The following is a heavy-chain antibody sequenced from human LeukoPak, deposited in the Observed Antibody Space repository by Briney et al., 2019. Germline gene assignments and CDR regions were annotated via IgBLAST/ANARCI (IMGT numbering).Heavy chain of an antibody. V-gene: IGHV4-38-2*02. CDR1: GYSISSGYY. CDR2: IYHSGST. CDR3: ARDRRYDSSGYPGEDFDY. D-gene: IGHD3-22*01. J-gene: IGHJ4*02. Sequence: SETLSLTCAVSGYSISSGYYWGWIRQPPGKGLEWIGSIYHSGSTYYNPSLKSRVTISVDTSKNQFSLKLSSVTDADTAVYYCARDRRYDSSGYPGEDFDYWGQGTLVTVSS.